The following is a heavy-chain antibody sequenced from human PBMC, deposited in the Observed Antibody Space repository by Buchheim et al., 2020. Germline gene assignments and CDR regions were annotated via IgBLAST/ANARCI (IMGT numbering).Heavy chain of an antibody. CDR1: GGSIINYS. V-gene: IGHV4-59*01. CDR3: ARDVSH. J-gene: IGHJ4*02. CDR2: IYYSGST. Sequence: QVQLQESGPGLVKPSETLSLTCTVSGGSIINYSWSWIRQPPGKGLEWIGYIYYSGSTNYNPSLKSRVSITVDTSKNQFSLKLSSVTAADTAVYYCARDVSHWGQGTL.